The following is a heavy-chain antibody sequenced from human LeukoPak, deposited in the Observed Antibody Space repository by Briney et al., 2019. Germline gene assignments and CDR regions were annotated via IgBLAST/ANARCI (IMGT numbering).Heavy chain of an antibody. CDR1: GYTFSSFG. V-gene: IGHV1-18*01. CDR3: ARGDTYSSGWRIDY. Sequence: ASVKVSCKASGYTFSSFGINWMRQAPGQGLEWMGWISAYNGDTHYAQKVQGRVTITADKSTSTAYMELSSLRSEDTAVYYCARGDTYSSGWRIDYWGQGTLVTVSS. CDR2: ISAYNGDT. J-gene: IGHJ4*02. D-gene: IGHD6-19*01.